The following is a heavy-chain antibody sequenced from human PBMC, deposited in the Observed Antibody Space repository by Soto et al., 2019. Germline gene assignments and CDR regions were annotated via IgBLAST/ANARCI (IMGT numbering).Heavy chain of an antibody. V-gene: IGHV1-69*01. CDR3: ARSQGSSTSLEIYYYYYYGMDV. CDR2: IIPISGTA. D-gene: IGHD2-2*01. J-gene: IGHJ6*02. CDR1: GGTFSSYA. Sequence: QVQLVQSGAEVKKPGSSVEVYCKASGGTFSSYAISWVRQAPGQGLEWMGGIIPISGTANYAQKFQGRVTITADESTSTAFMELSSLRSEDTAVYYCARSQGSSTSLEIYYYYYYGMDVWGQGTTVTVSS.